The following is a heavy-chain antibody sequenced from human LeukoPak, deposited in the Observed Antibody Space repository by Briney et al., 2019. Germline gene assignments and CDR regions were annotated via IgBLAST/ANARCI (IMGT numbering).Heavy chain of an antibody. V-gene: IGHV3-48*03. J-gene: IGHJ4*02. CDR3: ARDGAAAVTEVGY. CDR1: GFTFSSYE. Sequence: GGSLRLSCAASGFTFSSYEMNWVRQAPGKGLEWVSYISSSGSTIYYADSVKGRFTISRDNAKNSLYLQMNSLRAEDTAVYYCARDGAAAVTEVGYWRQGTLVTVSS. CDR2: ISSSGSTI. D-gene: IGHD2-21*02.